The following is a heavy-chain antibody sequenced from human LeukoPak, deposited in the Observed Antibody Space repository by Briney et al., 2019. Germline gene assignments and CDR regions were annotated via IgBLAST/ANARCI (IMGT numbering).Heavy chain of an antibody. CDR3: AKGGYYYDGSGYPLDY. CDR1: GYTFTGYY. V-gene: IGHV1-2*02. CDR2: INPNSGGT. J-gene: IGHJ4*02. Sequence: ASVKVSCKASGYTFTGYYMHWVRQAPGQGLEWMGWINPNSGGTNYAQKFQGRVTMTRDTSISTAYMELSRLRSDDTAVYYCAKGGYYYDGSGYPLDYWGQGTLVTVSS. D-gene: IGHD3-22*01.